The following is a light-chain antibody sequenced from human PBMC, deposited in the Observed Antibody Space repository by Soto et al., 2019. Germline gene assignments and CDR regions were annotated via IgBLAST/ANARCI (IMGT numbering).Light chain of an antibody. CDR2: AAS. CDR3: QHYNSYSEA. Sequence: DIQMTQSPSSLSASVGDRVTITCRASQSISSYLNWDQQKPGKAPKVLIYAASSLQSGVPSRFSGIGSGTGFTLTISSLQPDDFATYYCQHYNSYSEAFGQGTKVDI. CDR1: QSISSY. J-gene: IGKJ1*01. V-gene: IGKV1-39*01.